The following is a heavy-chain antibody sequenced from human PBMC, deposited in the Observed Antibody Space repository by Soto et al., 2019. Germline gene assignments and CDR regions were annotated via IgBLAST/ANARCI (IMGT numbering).Heavy chain of an antibody. CDR1: GFTFSSYG. V-gene: IGHV3-33*01. CDR2: IWYDGSNK. CDR3: ARESVAGPHFDY. Sequence: VQLVESGGGVVQPGRSLRLSCAASGFTFSSYGMHWVRQAPGKGLEWVAVIWYDGSNKYYADSVKGRFTISRDNSKNTLYLQMNSLRAEDTAVYYCARESVAGPHFDYWGQGTLVTVSS. D-gene: IGHD6-19*01. J-gene: IGHJ4*02.